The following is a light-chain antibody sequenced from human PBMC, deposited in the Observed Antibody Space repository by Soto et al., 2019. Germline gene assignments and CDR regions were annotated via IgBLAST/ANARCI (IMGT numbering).Light chain of an antibody. CDR2: GAS. CDR1: QSVRTSY. V-gene: IGKV3-20*01. Sequence: EIVLTQSPGTLSLSPGERATLSCRASQSVRTSYLAWYQQKPGQAPRLLIYGASSRATGIPDRFSGSGSGTDFTLTISRLEPEDFAVYYCQQYGSSPTFGQGTKVELK. J-gene: IGKJ1*01. CDR3: QQYGSSPT.